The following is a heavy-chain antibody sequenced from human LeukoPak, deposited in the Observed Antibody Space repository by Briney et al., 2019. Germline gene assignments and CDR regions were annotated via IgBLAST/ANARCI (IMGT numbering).Heavy chain of an antibody. Sequence: PSETLSLTCAVYGGSFSGYYWSWIRQPPGKGLEWIGEINHSGSTNYNPSLKSRVTISVDTSENQFSLKLSSVTAADTAVYYCARSTELRYFDWLFHPWGQGTLVTVSS. V-gene: IGHV4-34*01. CDR2: INHSGST. CDR1: GGSFSGYY. J-gene: IGHJ5*02. CDR3: ARSTELRYFDWLFHP. D-gene: IGHD3-9*01.